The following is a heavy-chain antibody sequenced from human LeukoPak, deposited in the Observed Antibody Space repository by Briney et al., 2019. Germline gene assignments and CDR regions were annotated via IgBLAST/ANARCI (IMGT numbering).Heavy chain of an antibody. CDR3: ARRAGAYSHPYDY. J-gene: IGHJ4*02. D-gene: IGHD4/OR15-4a*01. Sequence: PGGSLRLSCAASGFTFSSYGMHWVRQAPGKGLEWVSFYSDNTHYSDSVKGRFTISRDNSKNTLYLQMNSLRAEDTAVYYCARRAGAYSHPYDYWGQGTLVTVSS. V-gene: IGHV3-NL1*01. CDR2: YSDNT. CDR1: GFTFSSYG.